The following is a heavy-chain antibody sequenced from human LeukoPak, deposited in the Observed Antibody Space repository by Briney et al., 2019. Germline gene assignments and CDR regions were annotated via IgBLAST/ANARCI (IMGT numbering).Heavy chain of an antibody. CDR1: GGTFSSYA. V-gene: IGHV1-69*04. D-gene: IGHD3-9*01. CDR3: AGESGNYDILTGYLYGMDV. Sequence: ASVKVSCKASGGTFSSYAISWVRQVPGQGLEWMGRIIPILGIAHYAQKFQGRVTITADKSTSTAYMELSSLRSEDTAVYYCAGESGNYDILTGYLYGMDVWGQGTTVTVSS. J-gene: IGHJ6*02. CDR2: IIPILGIA.